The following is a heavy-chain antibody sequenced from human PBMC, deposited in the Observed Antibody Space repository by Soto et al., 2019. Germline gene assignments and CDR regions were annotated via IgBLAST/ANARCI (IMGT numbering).Heavy chain of an antibody. CDR3: AKEGDYYDNTGYFDF. CDR2: ISYGAANT. J-gene: IGHJ4*02. D-gene: IGHD3-22*01. V-gene: IGHV3-30*18. Sequence: PGGSLRLSCAASGFTFSNYGMHWVRQAPGKGLEWVVVISYGAANTYYADSVNGRFTISRDNSKNTLYLQMNSLRAEDTAVYYCAKEGDYYDNTGYFDFWGQGTLVTVSS. CDR1: GFTFSNYG.